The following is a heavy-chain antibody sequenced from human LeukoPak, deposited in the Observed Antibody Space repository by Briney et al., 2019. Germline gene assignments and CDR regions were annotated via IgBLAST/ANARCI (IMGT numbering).Heavy chain of an antibody. V-gene: IGHV3-74*01. CDR2: INTDGSST. Sequence: GGSLRLSCAASGFTFTSYWMHWVRQAPGKGLVWVSRINTDGSSTSYADSVKGRFTISRDNAKNTLYLQMSSLRAEDTAVYYCARALAVAGTGGFDPWGQGTLVTVSS. D-gene: IGHD6-19*01. J-gene: IGHJ5*02. CDR1: GFTFTSYW. CDR3: ARALAVAGTGGFDP.